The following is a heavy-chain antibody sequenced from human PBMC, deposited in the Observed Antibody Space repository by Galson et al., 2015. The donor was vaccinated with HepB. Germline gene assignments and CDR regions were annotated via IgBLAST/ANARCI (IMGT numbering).Heavy chain of an antibody. Sequence: SLRLSCAASGFTFSIYWMTWVRQAPGKGLDWVANMKYDGSEKFYGDSVKGRFTVSRDNAKNSLYLQMTSLSAEDSAVYYCARDAAFTIYGIPYFYSYMDVWGKGTTVTVS. CDR1: GFTFSIYW. D-gene: IGHD3-3*01. J-gene: IGHJ6*03. CDR3: ARDAAFTIYGIPYFYSYMDV. CDR2: MKYDGSEK. V-gene: IGHV3-7*03.